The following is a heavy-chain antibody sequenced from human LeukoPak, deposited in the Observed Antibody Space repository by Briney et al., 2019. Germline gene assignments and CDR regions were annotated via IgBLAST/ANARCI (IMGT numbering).Heavy chain of an antibody. CDR2: INHSGST. V-gene: IGHV4-39*07. Sequence: PSETLSLTCTDSGGSISSGSYYWSWMRQPPRKGLEWIGEINHSGSTNYNPSLKSRVTISIDTSKNQFSLRLNSVTAADTAVYYCVGEKSFFGEGIWGQGTMVTVSS. D-gene: IGHD3-10*01. CDR1: GGSISSGSYY. J-gene: IGHJ3*02. CDR3: VGEKSFFGEGI.